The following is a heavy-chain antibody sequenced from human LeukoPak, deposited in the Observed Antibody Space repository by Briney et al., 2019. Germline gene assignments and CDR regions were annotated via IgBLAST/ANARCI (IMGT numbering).Heavy chain of an antibody. CDR1: GFTFSSYA. CDR3: AKVETSGGANCYALDY. J-gene: IGHJ4*02. Sequence: GGSLRLSCAASGFTFSSYAMTWVRQAPDKGMEWVSAISGSDGSTYYADSVKGRFTISRDDSQNTLYLQMNSLSAEDTAVYYCAKVETSGGANCYALDYWGQGTLVTVSS. CDR2: ISGSDGST. D-gene: IGHD2-2*01. V-gene: IGHV3-23*01.